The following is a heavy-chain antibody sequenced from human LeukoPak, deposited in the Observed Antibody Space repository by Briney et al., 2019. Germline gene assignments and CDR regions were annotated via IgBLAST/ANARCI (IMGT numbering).Heavy chain of an antibody. D-gene: IGHD2-2*01. Sequence: ASVKVSCKASGYTFTGYYMHWVRQAPGQGLEWMGWINPNSGGTNYAQKFQGRVTMTRDTSISTAYMELSRLRSDDTAVYYCARVNLYCSSTSCYVVRYMDVWGKGTTATVSS. V-gene: IGHV1-2*02. CDR2: INPNSGGT. J-gene: IGHJ6*03. CDR1: GYTFTGYY. CDR3: ARVNLYCSSTSCYVVRYMDV.